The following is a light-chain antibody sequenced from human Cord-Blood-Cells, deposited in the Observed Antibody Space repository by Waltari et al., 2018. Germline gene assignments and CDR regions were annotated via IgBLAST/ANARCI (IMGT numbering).Light chain of an antibody. J-gene: IGKJ3*01. Sequence: DIVMTQSPDSLAVSLGERATINSKSSQSGLYSSNNKNYLAWYQQKPGQPPKLLMYWASTRECGVPDRFSGTGSGTDFTLTISSLQAEDVAGDYCQQYYSTPFTFVPGTKVDIK. CDR2: WAS. CDR3: QQYYSTPFT. CDR1: QSGLYSSNNKNY. V-gene: IGKV4-1*01.